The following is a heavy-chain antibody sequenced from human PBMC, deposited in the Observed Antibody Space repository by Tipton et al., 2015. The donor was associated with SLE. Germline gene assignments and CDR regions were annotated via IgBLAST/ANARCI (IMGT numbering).Heavy chain of an antibody. D-gene: IGHD6-19*01. CDR1: GVSISSSY. V-gene: IGHV4-4*07. J-gene: IGHJ3*02. CDR2: IYTSGAT. Sequence: TLSLTCNVSGVSISSSYWSWIRQPAGEGLEWIGRIYTSGATDDNPSLKSRVTMSVDMSKNQIFLKMTSVTAADTAMYYCARRTWAVFDIWGQGTMVTVSS. CDR3: ARRTWAVFDI.